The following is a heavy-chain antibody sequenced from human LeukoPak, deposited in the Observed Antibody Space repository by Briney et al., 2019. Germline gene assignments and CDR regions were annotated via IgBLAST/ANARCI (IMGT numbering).Heavy chain of an antibody. V-gene: IGHV5-51*01. CDR2: IHSADSNT. CDR3: AGARHGDYRWDY. Sequence: GESLKISCKDSGYSFTNYWIGWVRQMPGKGLEWMGIIHSADSNTKYSPSFQGQVTISADKSISTAYLQWSGLKASDTTMYYCAGARHGDYRWDYWGQGTLVTVSS. D-gene: IGHD4-17*01. CDR1: GYSFTNYW. J-gene: IGHJ4*02.